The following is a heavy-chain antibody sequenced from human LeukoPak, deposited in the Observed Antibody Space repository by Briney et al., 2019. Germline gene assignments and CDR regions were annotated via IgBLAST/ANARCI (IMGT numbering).Heavy chain of an antibody. CDR2: IFYGGNT. CDR3: ARERVTWGANEY. V-gene: IGHV4-30-4*01. Sequence: SETLSLTCTVSGGSISSGDYYWSWIRQPPGKGLEWIGYIFYGGNTYSNPSLKSRVTISVDTSKNQFSLKLSSVTAADTAVYYCARERVTWGANEYWGQGTLVTVSS. J-gene: IGHJ4*02. CDR1: GGSISSGDYY. D-gene: IGHD1-26*01.